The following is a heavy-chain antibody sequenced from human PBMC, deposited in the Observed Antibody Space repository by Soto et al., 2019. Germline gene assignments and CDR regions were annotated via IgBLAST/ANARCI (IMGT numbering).Heavy chain of an antibody. V-gene: IGHV4-30-2*01. Sequence: QLQLQESGSGLVKASQTLSLTCAVSGGSISSGGYSWSWIRQPPGKGLEWIGYIYHSGSTYYNPSLKSRVTISVDRSKNQFSLKLSSVTAADTAVYYCARNGRGSSGGWWFDPWGQGTLVTVSS. CDR1: GGSISSGGYS. J-gene: IGHJ5*02. D-gene: IGHD6-6*01. CDR2: IYHSGST. CDR3: ARNGRGSSGGWWFDP.